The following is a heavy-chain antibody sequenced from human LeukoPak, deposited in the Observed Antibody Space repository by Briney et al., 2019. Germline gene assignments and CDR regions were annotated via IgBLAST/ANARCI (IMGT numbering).Heavy chain of an antibody. D-gene: IGHD4-17*01. CDR1: GYTFTGYY. CDR2: INPNSGGT. J-gene: IGHJ4*02. CDR3: ARDNGDYWFDY. V-gene: IGHV1-2*06. Sequence: ASVKVSCKASGYTFTGYYMHWVRQAPGQGLEWMGRINPNSGGTNYAQKFQGRVTMTRDTSISTTYMELTRLRSDDTAVYYCARDNGDYWFDYWGQGTLVTVSS.